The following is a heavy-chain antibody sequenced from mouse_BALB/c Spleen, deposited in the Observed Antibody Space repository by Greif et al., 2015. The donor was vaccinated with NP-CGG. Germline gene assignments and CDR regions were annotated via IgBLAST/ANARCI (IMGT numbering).Heavy chain of an antibody. Sequence: EVQLQQSGAELVKPGASVKLSCTASGFNIKDTYMHWVKQRPEQGLEWIGRIDPANGNTKYDPKFQGKATITADTSSNTAYLQLSSLTSEDTAVYYCARQRDGYYDAMDYWGQGTSVTVSS. J-gene: IGHJ4*01. V-gene: IGHV14-3*02. D-gene: IGHD2-3*01. CDR2: IDPANGNT. CDR3: ARQRDGYYDAMDY. CDR1: GFNIKDTY.